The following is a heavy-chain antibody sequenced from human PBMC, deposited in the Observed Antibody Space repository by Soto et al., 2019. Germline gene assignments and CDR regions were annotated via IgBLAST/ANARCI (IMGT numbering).Heavy chain of an antibody. CDR3: ARSGSSSTTGFDY. CDR1: GGSISSYY. Sequence: SETLALTCTVSGGSISSYYWNWIRQPPGKRLEWIGYIYYSGSTNYNPSLKSRVTISVDTSKDQFSLKLSSVTAADTAVYYCARSGSSSTTGFDYWGQGTLVTVSS. CDR2: IYYSGST. J-gene: IGHJ4*02. V-gene: IGHV4-59*01. D-gene: IGHD6-6*01.